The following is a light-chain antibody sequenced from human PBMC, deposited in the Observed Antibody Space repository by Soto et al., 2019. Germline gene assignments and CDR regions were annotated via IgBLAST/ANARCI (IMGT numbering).Light chain of an antibody. Sequence: QSALTKPRSVSGSPGQSVTISCTGTSSDVGGYNYVSWYQQHPGKAPKVMIYDVSGRPSGVPDRFSGSKSGNTASLTISGLQAEDEADYYCCSYAGSPRYVFGTGTKLTVL. CDR1: SSDVGGYNY. V-gene: IGLV2-11*01. CDR3: CSYAGSPRYV. J-gene: IGLJ1*01. CDR2: DVS.